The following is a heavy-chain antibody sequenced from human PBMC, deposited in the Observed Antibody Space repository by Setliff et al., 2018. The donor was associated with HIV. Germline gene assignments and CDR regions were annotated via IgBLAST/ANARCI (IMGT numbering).Heavy chain of an antibody. Sequence: SETLSLTCAVYGESFSGYYWSWIRQPAGKGLEWLGEINHSGRAKYNPSLKSRASISADTSKNQFSLKLSSVTAADTAVYYCARVPLGERAFDIWGQGTMVTVSS. D-gene: IGHD3-16*01. CDR3: ARVPLGERAFDI. V-gene: IGHV4-34*01. CDR1: GESFSGYY. J-gene: IGHJ3*02. CDR2: INHSGRA.